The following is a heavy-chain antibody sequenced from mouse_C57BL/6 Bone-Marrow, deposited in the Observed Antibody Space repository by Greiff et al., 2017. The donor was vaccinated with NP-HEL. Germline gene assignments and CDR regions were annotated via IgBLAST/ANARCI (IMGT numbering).Heavy chain of an antibody. CDR1: GFTFSDYG. CDR3: ARGLLLRF. D-gene: IGHD1-1*01. V-gene: IGHV5-17*01. J-gene: IGHJ2*01. CDR2: ISSGSSTI. Sequence: EVKLVESGGGLVKPGGSLKLSRAASGFTFSDYGMHWVRQAPEKGLEWVAYISSGSSTIYYADTVKGRFTISRDNAKNTLFLQMTSLRSEDTAMYYCARGLLLRFWGQGTTLTVSS.